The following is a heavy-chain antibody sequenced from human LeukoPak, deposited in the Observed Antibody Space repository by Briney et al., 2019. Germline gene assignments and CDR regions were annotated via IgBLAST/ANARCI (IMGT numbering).Heavy chain of an antibody. CDR3: AKDITGGAAYYYGMDV. D-gene: IGHD2-8*02. V-gene: IGHV4-4*02. CDR2: IYHSGST. CDR1: GGSISSSNW. J-gene: IGHJ6*02. Sequence: SGTLSLTCAVSGGSISSSNWWSWVRQPPGKGLEWIGEIYHSGSTNYNPSLKSRVTISVDKSKNQFSLKLSSVTAADTALYYCAKDITGGAAYYYGMDVWGQGTTVTVSS.